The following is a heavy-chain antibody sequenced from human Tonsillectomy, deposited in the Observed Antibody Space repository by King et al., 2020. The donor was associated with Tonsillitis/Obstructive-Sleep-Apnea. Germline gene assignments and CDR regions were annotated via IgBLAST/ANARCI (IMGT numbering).Heavy chain of an antibody. V-gene: IGHV3-7*03. D-gene: IGHD3-10*01. CDR3: ARDGPTYYGSGIHYYGMDV. Sequence: VQLVESGGGLVQPGGSLRLSCAASGFTFSSYWMSWVRQAPGKGLEWVANIKQDGSEKFYVDSVKGRFTISRDNAKNSLYLQMNSLRAEDTAVYYCARDGPTYYGSGIHYYGMDVWGQGTTVTVSS. J-gene: IGHJ6*02. CDR1: GFTFSSYW. CDR2: IKQDGSEK.